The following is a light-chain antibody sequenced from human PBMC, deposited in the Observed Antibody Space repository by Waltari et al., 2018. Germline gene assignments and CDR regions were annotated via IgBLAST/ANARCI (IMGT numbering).Light chain of an antibody. CDR2: DVS. J-gene: IGLJ2*01. CDR1: NTDVGIYNY. V-gene: IGLV2-23*02. Sequence: QSALTQPASVSGSPGQSITISCTGTNTDVGIYNYVSWYQQHPGAAPKLILYDVSKRPTGISSRFSGSKSGNTASLAISGLRTEDEADYYCCSYAHSRTGFGGGTKLTVL. CDR3: CSYAHSRTG.